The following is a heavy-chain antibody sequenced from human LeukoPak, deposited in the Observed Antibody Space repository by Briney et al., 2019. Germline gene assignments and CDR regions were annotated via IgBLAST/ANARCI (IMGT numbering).Heavy chain of an antibody. D-gene: IGHD5-18*01. V-gene: IGHV3-23*01. CDR3: ARVLGGYSYGDY. CDR2: ISGSGGST. Sequence: PGGSLRLSCAASGFTFSSYAMSWVRQAPGKGLEWVSAISGSGGSTYYADSVKGRFTISRDNSKNTLYLQMSSLRAEDTAVYYCARVLGGYSYGDYWGQGTLVTV. J-gene: IGHJ4*02. CDR1: GFTFSSYA.